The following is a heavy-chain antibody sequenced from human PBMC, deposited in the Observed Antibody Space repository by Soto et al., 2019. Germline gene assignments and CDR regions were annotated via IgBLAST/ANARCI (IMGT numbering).Heavy chain of an antibody. Sequence: EVQLLESGGGLVQPGESLRLSCAASGFTFSSYAMSWVRQAPGKGLEWVSVISGSDDSTYYTDSVKGRFTISRDNSKNTLYLQMTSLRAKDTAVYYCAKRSSSSTFDYWGQGTLVTVSS. CDR3: AKRSSSSTFDY. D-gene: IGHD6-6*01. V-gene: IGHV3-23*01. CDR1: GFTFSSYA. J-gene: IGHJ4*02. CDR2: ISGSDDST.